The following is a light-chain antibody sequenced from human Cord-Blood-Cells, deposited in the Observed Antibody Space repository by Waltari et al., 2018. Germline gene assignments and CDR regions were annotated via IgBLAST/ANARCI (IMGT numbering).Light chain of an antibody. CDR2: DAS. J-gene: IGKJ4*01. CDR1: QDISNY. V-gene: IGKV1-33*01. Sequence: DIQMTQSPSSLSASVGDRVTITCQASQDISNYLNWPQQKPGKAPKLLIYDASNLETGVPSRFSGSGSGTDFTFTISSLQPEEIATYYCQQYDNLPLTFGGGTKVEIK. CDR3: QQYDNLPLT.